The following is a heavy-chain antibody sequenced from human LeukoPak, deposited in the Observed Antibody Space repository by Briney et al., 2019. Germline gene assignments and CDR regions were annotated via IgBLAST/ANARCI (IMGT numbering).Heavy chain of an antibody. CDR2: IYPGDSDT. CDR3: ARHKIVEEVTHYYYYYYMDV. Sequence: GESRKISGKGSGSRFTSYWIGWVRQMPGKGLEWMGIIYPGDSDTRYSSSFQGQVTISADKSISTAYLQWSSLKASDTAMYYCARHKIVEEVTHYYYYYYMDVWGKGTTVTVSS. CDR1: GSRFTSYW. V-gene: IGHV5-51*01. D-gene: IGHD3-16*02. J-gene: IGHJ6*03.